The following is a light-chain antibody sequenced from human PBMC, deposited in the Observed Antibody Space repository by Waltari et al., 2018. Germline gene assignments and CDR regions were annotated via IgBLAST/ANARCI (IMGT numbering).Light chain of an antibody. CDR1: SSDVGGYNY. J-gene: IGLJ3*02. Sequence: QSALTQPASVSGYPGQSITISCTGTSSDVGGYNYVSWYQQHPGKAPKLMIYDVSKRPSGVSNRFAGSKSGNTASLTISGLQAEDEADYYCSSYTSSITWVFGGGTKLTVL. CDR2: DVS. V-gene: IGLV2-14*01. CDR3: SSYTSSITWV.